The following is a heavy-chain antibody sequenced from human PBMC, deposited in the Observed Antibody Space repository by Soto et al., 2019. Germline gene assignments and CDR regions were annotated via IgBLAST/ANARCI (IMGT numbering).Heavy chain of an antibody. CDR2: IIPILGIA. CDR3: ARDLDGSGGYFQQ. V-gene: IGHV1-69*04. J-gene: IGHJ1*01. CDR1: GGTFSSYT. Sequence: ASVKVSCKASGGTFSSYTISWVRQAPGQGLEWMGRIIPILGIANYAQKFQGRVTITADKSTSTAYMELSSLRSEDTAVYYCARDLDGSGGYFQQWGQGTLVTVSS. D-gene: IGHD3-22*01.